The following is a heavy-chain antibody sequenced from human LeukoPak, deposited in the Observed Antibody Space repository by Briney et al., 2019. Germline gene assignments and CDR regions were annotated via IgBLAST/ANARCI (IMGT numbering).Heavy chain of an antibody. V-gene: IGHV4-30-2*01. Sequence: PSQTLSLTCTVSGGSISSGGYYWSWIRQPPGKGLEWIGYIYHSGSTYYNPSLKSRVTISVDRSKNQFSLKLSSVTAADTAVYYCARVGVMVRGVINPHFDYWGQGTLVTVSS. D-gene: IGHD3-10*01. CDR1: GGSISSGGYY. CDR3: ARVGVMVRGVINPHFDY. J-gene: IGHJ4*02. CDR2: IYHSGST.